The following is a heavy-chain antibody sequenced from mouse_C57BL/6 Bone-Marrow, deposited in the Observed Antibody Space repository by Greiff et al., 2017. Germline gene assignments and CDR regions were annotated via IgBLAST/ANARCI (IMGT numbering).Heavy chain of an antibody. CDR1: GYTFTSYG. CDR2: IYPRSGHT. D-gene: IGHD2-3*01. V-gene: IGHV1-81*01. CDR3: ARWKMVRAWFAY. Sequence: QVQLQQSGAELARPGASVKLSCKASGYTFTSYGISWVKQRTGQGLEWIGEIYPRSGHTYYNEKFKGKATLTADKSSSTAYMELRSLTSEDSAVYFCARWKMVRAWFAYWGQGTLVTVSA. J-gene: IGHJ3*01.